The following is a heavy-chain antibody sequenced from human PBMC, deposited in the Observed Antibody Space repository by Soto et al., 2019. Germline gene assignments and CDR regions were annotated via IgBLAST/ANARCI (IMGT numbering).Heavy chain of an antibody. CDR3: ARGGGGYCSGGSCPGDY. J-gene: IGHJ4*02. Sequence: QVQLQESGPGLVKPSQTLSLTCTVSGGSISSGGYYWSWIRQHPGKGLEWIGYIYYSGSTYYNPSLKSRVTISVDTSKNQFSLKLSSVTAADTAVYYCARGGGGYCSGGSCPGDYWGQGTLVTVSS. CDR1: GGSISSGGYY. CDR2: IYYSGST. D-gene: IGHD2-15*01. V-gene: IGHV4-31*03.